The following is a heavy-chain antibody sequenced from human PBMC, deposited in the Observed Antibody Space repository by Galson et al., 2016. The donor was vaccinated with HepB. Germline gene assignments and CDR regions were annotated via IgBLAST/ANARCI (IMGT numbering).Heavy chain of an antibody. J-gene: IGHJ6*02. CDR1: GFTFSSYT. CDR3: ARDERHEILPAYVALYYYGMDV. V-gene: IGHV3-21*01. D-gene: IGHD3-16*01. CDR2: ISGKSTYI. Sequence: SLRLSCAASGFTFSSYTMSWVRQAPGKGLEWVSSISGKSTYIYYGDSVKGRFTVPRDNAKNSLYLQMSGLRAEDSAIYYCARDERHEILPAYVALYYYGMDVWGQGTTVTVSS.